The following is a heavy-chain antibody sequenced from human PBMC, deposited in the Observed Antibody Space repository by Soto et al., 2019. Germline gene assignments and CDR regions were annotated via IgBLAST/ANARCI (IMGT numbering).Heavy chain of an antibody. V-gene: IGHV4-34*01. Sequence: PSETLSLTCAVYGGSFSGYYWSWIRQPPGKGLEWIGEINHSGSTNYNPSLKSRVTISVDTSKNQFSLKLSSVTAADTAVYYCARYRAGLYYFDYWGQGTLVTVSS. CDR1: GGSFSGYY. J-gene: IGHJ4*02. D-gene: IGHD6-19*01. CDR2: INHSGST. CDR3: ARYRAGLYYFDY.